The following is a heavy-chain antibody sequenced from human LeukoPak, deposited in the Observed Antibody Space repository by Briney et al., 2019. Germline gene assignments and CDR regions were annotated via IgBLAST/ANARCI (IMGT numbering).Heavy chain of an antibody. CDR1: GGSLSSSSYY. J-gene: IGHJ5*02. V-gene: IGHV4-39*07. D-gene: IGHD3-22*01. CDR2: IYYSGST. CDR3: AGQWYYYDSSGYYEPFDP. Sequence: SETLSLTCTVSGGSLSSSSYYWGWIRQPPGKGLEWIGSIYYSGSTYYNPSLKSRVTISVDTSKNQFSLKLSSVTAADTAVYYCAGQWYYYDSSGYYEPFDPWGQGTLVTVSS.